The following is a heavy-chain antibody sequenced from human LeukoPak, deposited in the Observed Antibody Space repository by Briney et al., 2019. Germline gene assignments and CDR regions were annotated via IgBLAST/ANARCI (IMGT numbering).Heavy chain of an antibody. CDR2: IYYSGTT. D-gene: IGHD2-8*01. CDR3: ARDRACSNGVCSYFDY. Sequence: PSETLSLTCTVSGGSIISSSFYWGWIRQPPGKGLEWIGSIYYSGTTYHNPPLKSRVTISVDTSKNQFSLKLSSVTAADTAVYYCARDRACSNGVCSYFDYWGQGSLLTVSS. V-gene: IGHV4-39*07. J-gene: IGHJ4*02. CDR1: GGSIISSSFY.